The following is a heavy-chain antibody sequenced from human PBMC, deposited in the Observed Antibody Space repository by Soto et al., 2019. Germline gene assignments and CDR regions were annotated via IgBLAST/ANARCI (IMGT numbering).Heavy chain of an antibody. CDR2: IFYSGKI. V-gene: IGHV4-59*01. Sequence: SCISHPPKKVLEWIGYIFYSGKIDYNPSLKSRVTMSVDMSKNQISLKLTSMSAADTAVYYCARGGYLHSDV. CDR3: ARGGYLHSDV. D-gene: IGHD2-2*01. J-gene: IGHJ3*01.